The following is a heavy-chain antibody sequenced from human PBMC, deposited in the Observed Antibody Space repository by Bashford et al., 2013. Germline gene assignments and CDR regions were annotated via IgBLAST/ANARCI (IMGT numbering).Heavy chain of an antibody. CDR3: AKDLRAAAGIFDY. V-gene: IGHV3-30*18. Sequence: VRQAPGKGLEWVAVISNDGSNKYYVDSVKGRFTISRDNSKNTLYLQMNSLRPEDTAVYSCAKDLRAAAGIFDYWGQGALVTVSS. CDR2: ISNDGSNK. J-gene: IGHJ4*02. D-gene: IGHD6-13*01.